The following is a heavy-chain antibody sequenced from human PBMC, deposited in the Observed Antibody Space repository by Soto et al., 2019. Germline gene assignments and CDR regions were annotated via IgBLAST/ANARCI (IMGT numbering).Heavy chain of an antibody. CDR3: ASSTTGYYDGYYYMDV. V-gene: IGHV1-69*02. D-gene: IGHD3-9*01. J-gene: IGHJ6*03. CDR2: IIPILGIA. Sequence: QVQLVQSGAEVKKPGSSVKVSCKASGGTFSSYTISWVRQAPGQGLEWMGRIIPILGIANYAQKFQGRVTITADKSTRTAYMELSSLRSEDTAVYYCASSTTGYYDGYYYMDVWGKGTTVTVSS. CDR1: GGTFSSYT.